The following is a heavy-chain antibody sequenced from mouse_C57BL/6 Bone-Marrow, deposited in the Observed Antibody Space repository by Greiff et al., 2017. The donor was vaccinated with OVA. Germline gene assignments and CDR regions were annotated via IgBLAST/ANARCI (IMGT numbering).Heavy chain of an antibody. J-gene: IGHJ4*01. CDR3: ARKYGSGSYAMDY. CDR1: GYTFPSYW. D-gene: IGHD1-1*01. V-gene: IGHV1-7*01. Sequence: VQLQQSGAELAKPGASVKLSCKASGYTFPSYWMHWVKQRPGQGLELIGYINPSSGYTKYNQKFKDKATLTADKSSSPAYMQLSSLTYEDSAVYYCARKYGSGSYAMDYWGQGTSVTVSS. CDR2: INPSSGYT.